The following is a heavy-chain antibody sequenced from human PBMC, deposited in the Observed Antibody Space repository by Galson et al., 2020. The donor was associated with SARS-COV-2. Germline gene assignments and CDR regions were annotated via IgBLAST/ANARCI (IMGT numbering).Heavy chain of an antibody. CDR3: AREWGDINSSVFDY. V-gene: IGHV1-46*01. D-gene: IGHD2-21*01. J-gene: IGHJ4*02. CDR2: INPSGDIT. CDR1: GCTFISFY. Sequence: ASVKVSCKASGCTFISFYIHWVRQAPGQGLEWMGVINPSGDITSYAQKFRGRVTVTRDMSTETVYMELSSLTSEDTAVYYCAREWGDINSSVFDYWGQGSLVVVSS.